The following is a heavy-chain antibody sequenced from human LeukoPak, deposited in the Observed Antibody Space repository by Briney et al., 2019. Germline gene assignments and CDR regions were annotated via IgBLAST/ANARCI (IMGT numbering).Heavy chain of an antibody. D-gene: IGHD2-8*01. J-gene: IGHJ5*01. Sequence: SETLSLTCTVSGGSINSYYWSWIRQPPGKGLEWIGYIYYSGSTNYNPSLKSRVTISVDTSKNQFSLKLSSVTTADTAVYYCARVMVNNWFDSWGQGTLVTVSS. CDR1: GGSINSYY. V-gene: IGHV4-59*01. CDR2: IYYSGST. CDR3: ARVMVNNWFDS.